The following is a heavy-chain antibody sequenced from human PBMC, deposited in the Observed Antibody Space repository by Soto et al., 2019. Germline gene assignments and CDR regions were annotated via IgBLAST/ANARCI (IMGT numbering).Heavy chain of an antibody. CDR3: ARGAVDSSGWYVDY. J-gene: IGHJ4*02. V-gene: IGHV1-69*02. CDR1: GGTFSSYT. D-gene: IGHD6-19*01. CDR2: IIPILGIA. Sequence: QVQLVQSGAEVKKPGSSVKVSCKASGGTFSSYTISWVRQAPGQGLEWMGRIIPILGIANYAQKFQGRVTSTADKSTSTVYMELSSLRAEDTDVYYCARGAVDSSGWYVDYWGQGTLVTVSS.